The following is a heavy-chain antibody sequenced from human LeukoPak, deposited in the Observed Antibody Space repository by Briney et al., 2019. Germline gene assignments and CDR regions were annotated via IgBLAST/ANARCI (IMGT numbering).Heavy chain of an antibody. Sequence: SETLSLTCTVSGGSISSYYWSWIRQPPGKGLEWTGCIYYSGSTNYNPSLKSRVTISVDTSKNQFSLKLSSVTAADTAVYYCARRSGWEPYFDYWGQGTLVTVSS. J-gene: IGHJ4*02. V-gene: IGHV4-59*01. CDR1: GGSISSYY. CDR3: ARRSGWEPYFDY. D-gene: IGHD1-26*01. CDR2: IYYSGST.